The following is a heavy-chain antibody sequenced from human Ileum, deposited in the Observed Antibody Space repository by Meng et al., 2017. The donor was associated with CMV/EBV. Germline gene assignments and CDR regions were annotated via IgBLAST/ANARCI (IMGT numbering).Heavy chain of an antibody. Sequence: GESLKISCAASGFTFSRYDMHWVRRAPGKGLEWLSAIGTIFDTFYPGSVKGRFTISRDNAKNSLFLQMNNLRVGDTAVYYCARASKDYVGGHWDYGMDVWGQGTTVTFSS. CDR3: ARASKDYVGGHWDYGMDV. J-gene: IGHJ6*02. CDR1: GFTFSRYD. V-gene: IGHV3-13*01. D-gene: IGHD2-21*01. CDR2: IGTIFDT.